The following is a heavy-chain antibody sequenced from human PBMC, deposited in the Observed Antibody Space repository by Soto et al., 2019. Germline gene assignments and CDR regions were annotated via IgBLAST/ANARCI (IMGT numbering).Heavy chain of an antibody. CDR3: ARESSSPNYYYYGMDV. Sequence: QVQLVQSGAEVKKPGSSVKVSCRASGGTFSSYAVSWVRQAPGQGLEWMGVIIPLLNTPKYVEKFQGRVTITADASATTAYLELSSLTSEDTAVYYFARESSSPNYYYYGMDVWGQGTTVTVSS. CDR2: IIPLLNTP. CDR1: GGTFSSYA. D-gene: IGHD6-6*01. V-gene: IGHV1-69*01. J-gene: IGHJ6*02.